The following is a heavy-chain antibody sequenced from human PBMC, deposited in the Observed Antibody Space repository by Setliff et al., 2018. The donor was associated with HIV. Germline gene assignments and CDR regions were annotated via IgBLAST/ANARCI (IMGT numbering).Heavy chain of an antibody. Sequence: GGSLRLSCAASGFTFGSSWVCWVRQTPGKGLEWVSSISSRSTYIYYADSVKGRFTISRDSAKNSLFLQMNSLRAEDTAVYYCAKDRGSGWYGDYFDYWGQGTLVTVSS. D-gene: IGHD6-19*01. CDR3: AKDRGSGWYGDYFDY. V-gene: IGHV3-21*04. J-gene: IGHJ4*02. CDR2: ISSRSTYI. CDR1: GFTFGSSW.